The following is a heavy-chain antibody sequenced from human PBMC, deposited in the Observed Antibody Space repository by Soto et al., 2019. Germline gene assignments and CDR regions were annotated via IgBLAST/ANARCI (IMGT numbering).Heavy chain of an antibody. CDR1: GYTFTSYY. CDR2: INPNGGST. CDR3: GRGLFAGVV. Sequence: QVQLVQSGAEVKKPGASVKVSCKASGYTFTSYYIHWVRQAPGQGLEWMGIINPNGGSTNYAQKFQGRVTLTRDTSTSTVYMDLSSLRSEDTAVYYCGRGLFAGVVWGKGTSVTVSS. D-gene: IGHD3-10*01. J-gene: IGHJ6*04. V-gene: IGHV1-46*03.